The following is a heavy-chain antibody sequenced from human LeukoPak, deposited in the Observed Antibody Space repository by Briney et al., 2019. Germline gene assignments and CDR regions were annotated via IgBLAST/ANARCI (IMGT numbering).Heavy chain of an antibody. D-gene: IGHD5-18*01. CDR3: ASDVDTAMAPST. V-gene: IGHV4-61*02. Sequence: SETLSLTCTVSGGSISSGSYYWSWIRQPAGTGLEWIGRIYTSGSTNYNPSLKSRVTISVDTSKNQFSLKLSSVTAADTAVYSCASDVDTAMAPSTGGQGTLVTVSS. CDR2: IYTSGST. CDR1: GGSISSGSYY. J-gene: IGHJ4*02.